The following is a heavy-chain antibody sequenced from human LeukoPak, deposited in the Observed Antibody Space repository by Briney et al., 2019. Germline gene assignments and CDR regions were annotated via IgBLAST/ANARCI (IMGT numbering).Heavy chain of an antibody. V-gene: IGHV1-46*01. CDR3: ARDPGDIVVVPAGPYSYGDDAFDI. D-gene: IGHD2-2*01. CDR2: INPSGGST. CDR1: GYTFTSYY. Sequence: GASVKVSCKASGYTFTSYYMHWVRQAPGQGLEWMGIINPSGGSTSYAQKFQGRVTMTRDTSTSTVYMELSSLRSEDTAVYYCARDPGDIVVVPAGPYSYGDDAFDIWGQGTMVTVSS. J-gene: IGHJ3*02.